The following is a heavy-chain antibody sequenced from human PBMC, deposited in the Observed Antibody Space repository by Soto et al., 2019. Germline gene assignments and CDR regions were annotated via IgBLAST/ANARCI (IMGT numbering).Heavy chain of an antibody. D-gene: IGHD3-10*01. CDR3: AKGRGGSGSLTPRVDF. CDR2: ISGGGDTT. Sequence: VQLLESGGGLVQPGGSLRLSCAASGFTFNNYAMTWVRQAAGKGLEWVSAISGGGDTTSYADSVKGRFTVSRAGSKNTLYLQMSSLRAEDTALYYCAKGRGGSGSLTPRVDFWCQGTLVTVSS. CDR1: GFTFNNYA. V-gene: IGHV3-23*01. J-gene: IGHJ4*02.